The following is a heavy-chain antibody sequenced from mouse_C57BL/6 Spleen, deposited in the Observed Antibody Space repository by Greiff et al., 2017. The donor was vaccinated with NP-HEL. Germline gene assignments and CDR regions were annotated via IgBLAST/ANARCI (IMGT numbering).Heavy chain of an antibody. V-gene: IGHV1-22*01. Sequence: QLQQSGPALVQPGASVTMSCTASGYTFTDYNMPFVKQSHGKSLEWIGYINPNNGGTSYNQKFKGKATLTVNKSSSTAYMELRSLTSEDSAVYYCARGWAYFDYWGQGTTLTVSS. CDR1: GYTFTDYN. CDR3: ARGWAYFDY. CDR2: INPNNGGT. D-gene: IGHD3-1*01. J-gene: IGHJ2*01.